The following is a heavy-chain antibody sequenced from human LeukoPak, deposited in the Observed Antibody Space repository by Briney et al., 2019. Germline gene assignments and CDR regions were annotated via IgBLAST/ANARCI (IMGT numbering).Heavy chain of an antibody. V-gene: IGHV3-30-3*01. CDR1: GFTFGNYA. CDR3: ARGVFTGGTYYGY. D-gene: IGHD1-26*01. CDR2: ISYDGSNK. J-gene: IGHJ4*02. Sequence: PGGSLRLSCAAPGFTFGNYAMHWVRQAPGKGLEWVTVISYDGSNKKYADSVKGRFTISRDNSKNTLYLQMSSLKPEDTAVYYCARGVFTGGTYYGYWGQGTLVTVSS.